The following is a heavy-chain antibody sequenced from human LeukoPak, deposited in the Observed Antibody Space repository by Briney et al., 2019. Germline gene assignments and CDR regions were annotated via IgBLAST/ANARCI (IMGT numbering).Heavy chain of an antibody. CDR3: ARLDEVAKKFDY. CDR2: IRSKANSYAT. D-gene: IGHD2-15*01. J-gene: IGHJ4*02. V-gene: IGHV3-73*01. CDR1: GFTFSGSA. Sequence: GGSLRLSCAASGFTFSGSAMHCVRQASGKGLEWVGRIRSKANSYATAYAASVRGRFTISRDDSKNTAYLEMNSLKTEDTAVYLCARLDEVAKKFDYWGQGALVTVSS.